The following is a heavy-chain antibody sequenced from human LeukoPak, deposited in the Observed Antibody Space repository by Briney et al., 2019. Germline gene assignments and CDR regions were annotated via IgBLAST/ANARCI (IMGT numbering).Heavy chain of an antibody. J-gene: IGHJ4*02. Sequence: ASVKVSCKASGYTFTSYDINWVRQATGQGLEWMGWMNPNSGNTGYAQKFQGRVTMTRNTSISTAYMELSSLRSEDTAVYYCAGGLYYYDSSGYAYYFDYWGQGTLVTVSS. CDR3: AGGLYYYDSSGYAYYFDY. D-gene: IGHD3-22*01. V-gene: IGHV1-8*01. CDR2: MNPNSGNT. CDR1: GYTFTSYD.